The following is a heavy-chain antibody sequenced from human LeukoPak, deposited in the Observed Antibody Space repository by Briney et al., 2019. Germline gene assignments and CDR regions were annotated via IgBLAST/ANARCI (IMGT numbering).Heavy chain of an antibody. CDR3: AKDWDDYYGSGSYFDY. V-gene: IGHV3-30*02. D-gene: IGHD3-10*01. CDR1: GFTFSSYG. CDR2: IRYEGSNK. J-gene: IGHJ4*02. Sequence: GGSLRLSCAASGFTFSSYGMHWVRQAPGRGLEWVAFIRYEGSNKYYADSVKGRFTFSRDNSKNTLYLQMNSLRAEDTALYYCAKDWDDYYGSGSYFDYWGQGTLVTVSS.